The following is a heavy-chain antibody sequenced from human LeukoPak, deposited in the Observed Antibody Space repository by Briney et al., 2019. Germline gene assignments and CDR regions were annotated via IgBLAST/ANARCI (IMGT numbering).Heavy chain of an antibody. CDR2: IYYSGST. V-gene: IGHV4-39*01. D-gene: IGHD2-2*03. CDR1: GGSISSSSYY. CDR3: ASRGYCSSTSCWYYFDY. Sequence: SETLSLTCTVSGGSISSSSYYWGWIRQPPGTGLEWIGSIYYSGSTYYNPSLKSRVTISVDTSKNQFSLKLSSVTAADTAVYYCASRGYCSSTSCWYYFDYWGQGTLVTVSS. J-gene: IGHJ4*02.